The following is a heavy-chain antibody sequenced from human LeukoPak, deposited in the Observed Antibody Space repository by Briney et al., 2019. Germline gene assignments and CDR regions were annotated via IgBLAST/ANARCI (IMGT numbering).Heavy chain of an antibody. V-gene: IGHV3-53*01. D-gene: IGHD6-13*01. J-gene: IGHJ3*01. CDR2: LSGST. Sequence: ETLSLTCAVYGGSFSGYYWSWIRQPPGKGLEWVSSLSGSTHYADSVKGRFTISRDNSQNILYLQMDSLRADDTAMYYCAKPFREFDSSSYSSFDFWGQGTMVTVSS. CDR3: AKPFREFDSSSYSSFDF. CDR1: GGSFSGYY.